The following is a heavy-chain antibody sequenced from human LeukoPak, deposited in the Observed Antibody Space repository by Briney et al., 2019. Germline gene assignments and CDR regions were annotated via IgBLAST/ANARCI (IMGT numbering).Heavy chain of an antibody. V-gene: IGHV4-59*01. CDR1: GGSIGSYY. Sequence: SETLSLTCTVSGGSIGSYYWSWIRQPPGKGLEWSGYIYYSGGTNYNPSLKSRVTISVDTSKNQFSLKLSSVTAADTAVYYCARVDPLPAAIGHWGQGTLVTVSS. J-gene: IGHJ4*02. D-gene: IGHD2-2*01. CDR2: IYYSGGT. CDR3: ARVDPLPAAIGH.